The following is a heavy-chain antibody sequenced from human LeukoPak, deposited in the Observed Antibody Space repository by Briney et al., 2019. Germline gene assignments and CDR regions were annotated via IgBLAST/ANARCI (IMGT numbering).Heavy chain of an antibody. CDR1: GFTSSSYG. J-gene: IGHJ3*02. Sequence: PGGSLRLSCAASGFTSSSYGMHWVRQAPGKGLEWVAVIWYDGSNKYYADSVKGRFTISRDNSKNTLYLQMNSLRAEDTAVYYCARTYYDILTGLDPFPYAFDIWGQGTMVTVSS. CDR2: IWYDGSNK. V-gene: IGHV3-33*01. CDR3: ARTYYDILTGLDPFPYAFDI. D-gene: IGHD3-9*01.